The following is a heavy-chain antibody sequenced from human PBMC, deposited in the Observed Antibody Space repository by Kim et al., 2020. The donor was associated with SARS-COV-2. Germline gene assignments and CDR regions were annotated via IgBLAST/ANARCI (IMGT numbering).Heavy chain of an antibody. V-gene: IGHV3-23*01. D-gene: IGHD2-15*01. CDR3: AKVSHCSGGSCYLNYFDY. CDR2: ISGSGGST. Sequence: GGSLRLSCAASGFTFSSYAMSWVRQAPGKGLEWVSAISGSGGSTYYADSVKGRFTISRDNSKNTLYLQMNSLRAEDTAVYYCAKVSHCSGGSCYLNYFDYWGQGTLVTVSS. J-gene: IGHJ4*02. CDR1: GFTFSSYA.